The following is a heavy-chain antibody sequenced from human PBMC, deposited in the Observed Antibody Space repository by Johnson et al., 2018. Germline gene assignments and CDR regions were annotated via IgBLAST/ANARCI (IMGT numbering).Heavy chain of an antibody. Sequence: QVQLQESGPGLVKPSETLSLTCTVSGGSISSYYWSWIRQPPGKGLEWIGYIFHSGSTNYNPSLKSRVTMSVDTSKNQFSLRLSSVTAAETAVYYCARADRGYYYYYIDVWGKGTTVTVSS. CDR1: GGSISSYY. CDR2: IFHSGST. J-gene: IGHJ6*03. CDR3: ARADRGYYYYYIDV. V-gene: IGHV4-59*01. D-gene: IGHD3-10*01.